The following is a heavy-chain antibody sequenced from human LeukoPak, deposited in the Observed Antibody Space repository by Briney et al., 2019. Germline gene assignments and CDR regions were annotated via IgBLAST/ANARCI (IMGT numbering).Heavy chain of an antibody. V-gene: IGHV3-21*01. D-gene: IGHD3-22*01. Sequence: GGSLRLSCAASGFTFSIYSMNWVRQAPGKGLEWVSLISTGSNYIYYADPVKGRFTISRDNAKNSLYLQMNSLRAEDTAVYYCARDKGYDSTGYYPDALNIWGQGTLVTVSS. J-gene: IGHJ3*02. CDR1: GFTFSIYS. CDR3: ARDKGYDSTGYYPDALNI. CDR2: ISTGSNYI.